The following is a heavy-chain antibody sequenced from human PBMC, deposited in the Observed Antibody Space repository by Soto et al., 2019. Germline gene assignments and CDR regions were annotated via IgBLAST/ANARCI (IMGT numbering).Heavy chain of an antibody. J-gene: IGHJ4*02. Sequence: EVQLLESGGGLVQPGGSLRLSCAASGFTFSSDAMSWVRQAPGKGLEWVSAISGSGGSTYYADSVKGRFTTSRDNSNKTLNLPMNSLRAEDTAVYYCAKGNGSSSSWFEFDYWGQGTLVTVSS. D-gene: IGHD6-13*01. V-gene: IGHV3-23*01. CDR2: ISGSGGST. CDR1: GFTFSSDA. CDR3: AKGNGSSSSWFEFDY.